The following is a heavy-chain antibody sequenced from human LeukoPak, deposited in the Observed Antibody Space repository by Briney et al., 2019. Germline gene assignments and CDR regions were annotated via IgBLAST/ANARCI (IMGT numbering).Heavy chain of an antibody. D-gene: IGHD6-19*01. CDR1: GFSLSGYW. Sequence: GGSLRLSCVASGFSLSGYWMHWVRQAPGKGLVWVTRINSDGSSTSYADSVKGRFTVSRDNAKSTLYLQMTSLRADDTAIYYCARGPGPRSGRYGTDYWGQGILVTVSS. CDR3: ARGPGPRSGRYGTDY. J-gene: IGHJ4*02. CDR2: INSDGSST. V-gene: IGHV3-74*01.